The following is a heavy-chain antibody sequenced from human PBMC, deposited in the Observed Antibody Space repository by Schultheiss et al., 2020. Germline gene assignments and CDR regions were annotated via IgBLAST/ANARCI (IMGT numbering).Heavy chain of an antibody. CDR1: GGSISSGSYY. J-gene: IGHJ5*02. CDR3: ARGAHDYGDYENWFDP. CDR2: IYYSGST. D-gene: IGHD4-17*01. V-gene: IGHV4-30-4*08. Sequence: LRLSCTVSGGSISSGSYYWSWIRQPAGKGLEWIGYIYYSGSTYYNPSLKSRVTISVDTSKNQFSLKLSSVTAADTAVYYCARGAHDYGDYENWFDPWGQGTLVTVSS.